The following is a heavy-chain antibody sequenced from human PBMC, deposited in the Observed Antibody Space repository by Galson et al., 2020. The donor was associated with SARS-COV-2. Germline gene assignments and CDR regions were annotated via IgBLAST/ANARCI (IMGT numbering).Heavy chain of an antibody. Sequence: PSETLSLTCAVSGDSISSGAYHWTWIRQHPGRGLEWVGYIYDTGRTSSNPSLKSRLTISLETSKNQFSLTPNSVTAADTAVYYCARERGYRTSLYQGRYVDLWGRGTLVPVSA. V-gene: IGHV4-31*11. CDR3: ARERGYRTSLYQGRYVDL. J-gene: IGHJ2*01. CDR2: IYDTGRT. D-gene: IGHD3-16*01. CDR1: GDSISSGAYH.